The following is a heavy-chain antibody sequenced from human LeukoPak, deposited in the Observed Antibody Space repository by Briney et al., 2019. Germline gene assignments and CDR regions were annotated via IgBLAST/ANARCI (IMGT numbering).Heavy chain of an antibody. J-gene: IGHJ4*02. CDR2: IETDGSQI. CDR1: GFTFSSYW. CDR3: ARDLNWETY. Sequence: GGSLRLSCVASGFTFSSYWMSWVRQAPGKGLEWVANIETDGSQIYYVDSVKGRFTISRDNAKNSLYLQMNSLRAEDTAVYYCARDLNWETYWGQGTLVSVSS. D-gene: IGHD7-27*01. V-gene: IGHV3-7*01.